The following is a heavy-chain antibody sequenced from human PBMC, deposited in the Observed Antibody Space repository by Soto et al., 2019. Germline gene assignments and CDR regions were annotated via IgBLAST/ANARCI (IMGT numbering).Heavy chain of an antibody. CDR3: ARPPPGSEEFDY. Sequence: QVQLVQSVAEVKKPGASVKVSCKASGYTFTSYAMHWVRQAPGQRLEWMGWINAGNGNTKYSQKYQGRVTITSDTSASTAYMELSSLRSEDTAVYYCARPPPGSEEFDYWGQGTLVTVSS. CDR2: INAGNGNT. J-gene: IGHJ4*02. CDR1: GYTFTSYA. D-gene: IGHD5-12*01. V-gene: IGHV1-3*01.